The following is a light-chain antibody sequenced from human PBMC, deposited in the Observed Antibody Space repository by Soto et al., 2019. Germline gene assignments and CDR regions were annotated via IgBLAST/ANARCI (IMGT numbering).Light chain of an antibody. CDR1: QSLSSNF. J-gene: IGKJ5*01. Sequence: IALRQSPSTLCLSPGERATLSCRASQSLSSNFLAWYQQKPGQPPRLLIYDSSTRATGFPDRFSGSGSETDFASALLRVEVEAFAVYFCEGDGTDAGTVGRGTRVEIK. V-gene: IGKV3-20*01. CDR2: DSS. CDR3: EGDGTDAGT.